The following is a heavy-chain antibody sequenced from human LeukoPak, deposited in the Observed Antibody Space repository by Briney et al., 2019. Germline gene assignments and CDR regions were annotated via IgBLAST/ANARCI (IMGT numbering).Heavy chain of an antibody. CDR3: AKDNSYGNFDY. Sequence: GGSLRLSCAASGFTFSIYGMSWVRQAPGKGLEWVSAISGSGANTHYADSVEGRFTISRDNSRNTLYLQMNSLRAEDAAVYYCAKDNSYGNFDYWGQGTLVTVSS. D-gene: IGHD5-18*01. V-gene: IGHV3-23*01. CDR2: ISGSGANT. CDR1: GFTFSIYG. J-gene: IGHJ4*02.